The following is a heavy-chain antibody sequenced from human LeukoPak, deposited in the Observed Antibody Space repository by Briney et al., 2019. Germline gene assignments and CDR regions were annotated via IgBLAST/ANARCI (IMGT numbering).Heavy chain of an antibody. V-gene: IGHV4-59*08. J-gene: IGHJ2*01. CDR1: GGSISSYY. Sequence: SETLSLICTVSGGSISSYYWSWIRQPPGKGLEWIGYIYYSGSTNYNPSLKSRVTMSVDTSKNQFSLKLSSVTAADTAVYYCARPSFSGDDYWYFDLWGRGTQVTVSS. CDR2: IYYSGST. CDR3: ARPSFSGDDYWYFDL. D-gene: IGHD7-27*01.